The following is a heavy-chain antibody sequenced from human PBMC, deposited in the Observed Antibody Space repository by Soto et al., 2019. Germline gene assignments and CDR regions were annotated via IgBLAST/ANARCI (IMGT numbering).Heavy chain of an antibody. Sequence: SVKVSCKASGGTFSSYAISWVRQAPGQGLEWMGGIIPIFGTANYAQKFQGRVTITADESTSTAYMELSSLRSEDMAVYYCARDGIVATIKRFVWFDPWGQGTLVTVSS. V-gene: IGHV1-69*13. J-gene: IGHJ5*02. CDR3: ARDGIVATIKRFVWFDP. CDR2: IIPIFGTA. D-gene: IGHD5-12*01. CDR1: GGTFSSYA.